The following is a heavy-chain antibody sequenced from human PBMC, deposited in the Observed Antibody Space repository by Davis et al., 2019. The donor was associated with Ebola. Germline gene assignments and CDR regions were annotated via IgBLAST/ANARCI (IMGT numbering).Heavy chain of an antibody. CDR1: GFTFSTYG. V-gene: IGHV3-30*18. CDR3: AQSIEMTPRGVYYYGMDV. D-gene: IGHD5-24*01. CDR2: ISNDGSNK. Sequence: GESLKISCAASGFTFSTYGMHWVRQAPGKGLEWVAVISNDGSNKYYADSVKGRFIISRDNSKNTLYLQMNSLRAEDTAVYYCAQSIEMTPRGVYYYGMDVWGQGTTVAVSS. J-gene: IGHJ6*02.